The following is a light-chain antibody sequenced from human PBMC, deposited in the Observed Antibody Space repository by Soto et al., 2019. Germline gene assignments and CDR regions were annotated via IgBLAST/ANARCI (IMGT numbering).Light chain of an antibody. CDR3: QQYGSPPGT. J-gene: IGKJ1*01. CDR1: QSVSSSY. V-gene: IGKV3-20*01. CDR2: GAS. Sequence: EIVLTQSPGTLSLSPGERATLSCRASQSVSSSYLAWYQQKPGQAPRLLIYGASSRATGIPDRFSGSGSGTDFTLTISRLEPEDFVVYYCQQYGSPPGTFGQGTKVEIK.